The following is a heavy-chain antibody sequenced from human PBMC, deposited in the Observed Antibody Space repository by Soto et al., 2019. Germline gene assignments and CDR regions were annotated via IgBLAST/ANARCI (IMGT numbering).Heavy chain of an antibody. D-gene: IGHD2-2*01. CDR1: GYTFTSYD. CDR2: MNPNSGNT. V-gene: IGHV1-8*01. CDR3: ARGVVVPAAMSGDYYYYYMDV. J-gene: IGHJ6*03. Sequence: ASVKVSCKASGYTFTSYDINWVRQATGQGLEWMGWMNPNSGNTGYAQKFQGRVTMTRNTSISTAYMELSSLRSEDTAVYYCARGVVVPAAMSGDYYYYYMDVWGKGTTVTVS.